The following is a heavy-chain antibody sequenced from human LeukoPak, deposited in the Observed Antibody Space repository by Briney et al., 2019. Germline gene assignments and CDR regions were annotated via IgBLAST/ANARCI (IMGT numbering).Heavy chain of an antibody. Sequence: GRSLRLSCAASGFTFSSYAMHWVRQAPGKGLEWVAVISYDGSNKHYADSVKGRFTISRDNSKNTLYLQMNSLRAEDTAVYYCARAGSGYLSRIDYWGQGTLVTVSS. CDR1: GFTFSSYA. D-gene: IGHD3-22*01. CDR3: ARAGSGYLSRIDY. J-gene: IGHJ4*02. V-gene: IGHV3-30*04. CDR2: ISYDGSNK.